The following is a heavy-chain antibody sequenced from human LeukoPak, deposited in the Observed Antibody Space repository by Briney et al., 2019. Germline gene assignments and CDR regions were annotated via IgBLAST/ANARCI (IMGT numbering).Heavy chain of an antibody. CDR2: IYYSGST. Sequence: SETLSLTCTVSGGSISSYYWGWIRQPPGKGLEWIGSIYYSGSTYYNPSLKSRVTISVDTSKNRFSLKLSSVTAADTAVYYCAIGVYSSSWYHFDYWGQGTLVTVSS. D-gene: IGHD6-13*01. J-gene: IGHJ4*02. V-gene: IGHV4-39*01. CDR1: GGSISSYY. CDR3: AIGVYSSSWYHFDY.